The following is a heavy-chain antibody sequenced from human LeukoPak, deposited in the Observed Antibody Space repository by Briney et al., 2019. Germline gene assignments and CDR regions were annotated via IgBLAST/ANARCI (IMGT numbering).Heavy chain of an antibody. Sequence: PSETLSLTCTVSGGSIGSYYWSWIRQPPGKGLEWIGYIYYSGSTNHNPSLKSRVTISVDTSKNQFSLKLSSVTAADTAVYYCARLNRIQLWGVDTAMVRGDFDYWGQGTLVTVSS. CDR3: ARLNRIQLWGVDTAMVRGDFDY. J-gene: IGHJ4*02. CDR2: IYYSGST. V-gene: IGHV4-59*01. CDR1: GGSIGSYY. D-gene: IGHD5-18*01.